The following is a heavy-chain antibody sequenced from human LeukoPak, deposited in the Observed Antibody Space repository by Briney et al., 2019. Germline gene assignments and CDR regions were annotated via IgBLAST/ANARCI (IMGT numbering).Heavy chain of an antibody. J-gene: IGHJ3*02. CDR2: IDTSGDTI. V-gene: IGHV3-48*03. D-gene: IGHD3-22*01. CDR1: GFTFSTFE. Sequence: GGSLRLSCAASGFTFSTFEMNWVRQAPEKGLEWVSYIDTSGDTIYYADSVKGRFTISRDNAKNSLYLQMDSLRDGDTAVYYCARGVEGSSYYDSSGKGNALDIWGQGTVVTASS. CDR3: ARGVEGSSYYDSSGKGNALDI.